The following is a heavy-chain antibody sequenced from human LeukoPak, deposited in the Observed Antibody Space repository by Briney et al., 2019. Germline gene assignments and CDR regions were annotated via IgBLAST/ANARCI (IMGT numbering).Heavy chain of an antibody. V-gene: IGHV4-59*08. CDR1: GGSISSYY. J-gene: IGHJ6*03. CDR3: ASVRRGFGESSKYYSYYYMDV. CDR2: IYYSGST. Sequence: PSETLSLTCTVSGGSISSYYWSWIRQPPGKGLEWIGYIYYSGSTNYNPSLKSRISISVDTSKNQFSLKLTSVPAADTAVYYCASVRRGFGESSKYYSYYYMDVWGKGTTVTISS. D-gene: IGHD3-10*01.